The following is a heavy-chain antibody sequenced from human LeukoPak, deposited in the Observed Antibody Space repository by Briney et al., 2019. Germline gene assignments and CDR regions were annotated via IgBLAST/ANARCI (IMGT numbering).Heavy chain of an antibody. D-gene: IGHD5-18*01. V-gene: IGHV3-23*01. CDR3: AKGRDSYGYGDFDY. CDR2: INDHNT. J-gene: IGHJ4*02. CDR1: GFSFSSYA. Sequence: PGGSLRLSCAVSGFSFSSYAMGWVRQAPGKGLEWVSIINDHNTWYADSVKGRFTISRDNSKNTLYLQMNSLRGEDTAVYYCAKGRDSYGYGDFDYWGQGTLVTVSS.